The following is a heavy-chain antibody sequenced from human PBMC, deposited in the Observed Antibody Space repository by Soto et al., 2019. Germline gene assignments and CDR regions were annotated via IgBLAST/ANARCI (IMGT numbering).Heavy chain of an antibody. Sequence: EVHLVESGGGLAQPGRSLRLSCAASGFTFDDFAMHWVRRVPWKGLEWVSSITLNGKITGYADSVKGRFFISRDNAKNSLYLQMNSLRREDTALYYCAKGGPDAFCGGGRCYFESWGQGTQVTVSS. D-gene: IGHD2-21*01. CDR1: GFTFDDFA. CDR2: ITLNGKIT. V-gene: IGHV3-9*01. CDR3: AKGGPDAFCGGGRCYFES. J-gene: IGHJ4*02.